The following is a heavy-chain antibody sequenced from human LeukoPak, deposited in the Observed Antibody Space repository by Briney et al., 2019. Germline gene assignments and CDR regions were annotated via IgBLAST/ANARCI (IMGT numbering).Heavy chain of an antibody. CDR3: ARLDSSGWYSDY. CDR1: GFTVSSNY. CDR2: IYSGGST. V-gene: IGHV3-53*01. D-gene: IGHD6-19*01. J-gene: IGHJ4*02. Sequence: GGSLRLSCAASGFTVSSNYMCWVRQAPGKGLEWVAVIYSGGSTYYADSVKGRFTISRDNSKNTLYLQMNSLRAEDTAVYHCARLDSSGWYSDYWGQGTLVTVSS.